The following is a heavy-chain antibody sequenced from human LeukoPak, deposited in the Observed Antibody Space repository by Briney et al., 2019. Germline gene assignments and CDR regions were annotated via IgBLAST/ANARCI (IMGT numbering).Heavy chain of an antibody. CDR2: ISGGGGST. CDR1: GFTFSSYA. Sequence: GGSLRLSCAASGFTFSSYAMSWVRQAPGKGLEWVSAISGGGGSTYYADSVKGRFTISRDNSKNTLYLQMNSLRAEDTAVYYCAKQVGYSSSSPFDYWGQGTLVTVSS. CDR3: AKQVGYSSSSPFDY. V-gene: IGHV3-23*01. J-gene: IGHJ4*02. D-gene: IGHD6-13*01.